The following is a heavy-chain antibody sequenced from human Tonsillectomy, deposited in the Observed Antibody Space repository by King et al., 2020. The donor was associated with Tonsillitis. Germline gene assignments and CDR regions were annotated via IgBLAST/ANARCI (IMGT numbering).Heavy chain of an antibody. CDR2: ITSTTNSI. D-gene: IGHD3-3*01. Sequence: VQLVESGGGLVQPGGSLRLSCAASGFTFSSYSMNWVRQAPGKGLEWISYITSTTNSIYYADSVRGRFTISRDNAKNSLYLQMNSLRAADTAVYFCARGEQYFDFWSGYNYFDAWGQGTLVTVSS. CDR1: GFTFSSYS. CDR3: ARGEQYFDFWSGYNYFDA. V-gene: IGHV3-48*01. J-gene: IGHJ4*02.